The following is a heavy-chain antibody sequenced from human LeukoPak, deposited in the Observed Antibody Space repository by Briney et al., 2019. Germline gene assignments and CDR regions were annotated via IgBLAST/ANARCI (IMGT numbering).Heavy chain of an antibody. V-gene: IGHV4-39*01. CDR3: ARFKGGTGFDY. J-gene: IGHJ4*02. Sequence: SETLSLTCAVSGGSITTTDFDWAWIRQPPGQGFEWIATISSSGKAYYHPSLMSRVTISVDTSKNQFSLDVTSVTAADTGLFYCARFKGGTGFDYWGRGILVIV. CDR1: GGSITTTDFD. CDR2: ISSSGKA. D-gene: IGHD1-26*01.